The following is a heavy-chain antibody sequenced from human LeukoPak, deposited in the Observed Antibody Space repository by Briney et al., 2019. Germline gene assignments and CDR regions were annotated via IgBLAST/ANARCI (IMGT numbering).Heavy chain of an antibody. V-gene: IGHV1-18*01. CDR1: GYTFTSYG. CDR3: ARDYCSSTSCLFDY. Sequence: ASVKVSCKTSGYTFTSYGISWVRQAPGQGLQWMGWISAYNGNTNYVQKLQGRVTMTTDTSTSTAYMELRSLRSDDTAVYYCARDYCSSTSCLFDYWGQGTLVTVSS. D-gene: IGHD2-2*01. J-gene: IGHJ4*02. CDR2: ISAYNGNT.